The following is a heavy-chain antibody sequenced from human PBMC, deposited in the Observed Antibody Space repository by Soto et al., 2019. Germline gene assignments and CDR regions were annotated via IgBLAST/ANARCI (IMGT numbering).Heavy chain of an antibody. D-gene: IGHD1-26*01. J-gene: IGHJ4*02. CDR1: GYTFTSYA. V-gene: IGHV1-3*04. Sequence: ASVKVSCKASGYTFTSYAIHWVRQAPGQSLEWMGWVDTGNGNTKYSQKFQGRVTITRDTYANTADMELSSLRSEDTAVYYCARDAKWDPRGVGDQQDDYFDYWGQGTLVTVSS. CDR3: ARDAKWDPRGVGDQQDDYFDY. CDR2: VDTGNGNT.